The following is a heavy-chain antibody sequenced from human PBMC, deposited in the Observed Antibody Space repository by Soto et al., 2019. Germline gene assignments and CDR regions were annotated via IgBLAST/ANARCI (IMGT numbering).Heavy chain of an antibody. Sequence: QVQLQQSGPGLVKPSQTLSLTCAISGDSVSSNSAAWNWIRQSPSRGLEWLGRTYYRSKWYDDYAVSVKSLISINPATSKNQYSLQLNSVTAEDTAVYYCARGVAARNYYYYGMDVWGQGTTVTVSS. CDR3: ARGVAARNYYYYGMDV. V-gene: IGHV6-1*01. CDR2: TYYRSKWYD. D-gene: IGHD6-6*01. J-gene: IGHJ6*02. CDR1: GDSVSSNSAA.